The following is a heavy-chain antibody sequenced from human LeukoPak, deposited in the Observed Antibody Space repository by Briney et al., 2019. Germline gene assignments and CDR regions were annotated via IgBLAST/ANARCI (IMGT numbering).Heavy chain of an antibody. V-gene: IGHV1-46*01. CDR3: ASRKEKVFVY. Sequence: ASVKVSCKASGYTFTSYYMHWVRQAPGQGLERMGMINPSGGSTSYAQKFQGRVTMTRDTSTSTAYMDLISLRSEHTAVYYCASRKEKVFVYWGEGTLVTVSS. CDR2: INPSGGST. CDR1: GYTFTSYY. J-gene: IGHJ4*02.